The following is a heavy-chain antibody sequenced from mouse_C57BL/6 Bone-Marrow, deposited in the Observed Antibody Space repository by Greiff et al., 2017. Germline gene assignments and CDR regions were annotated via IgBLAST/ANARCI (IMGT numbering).Heavy chain of an antibody. CDR1: GYTFTNYW. V-gene: IGHV1-63*01. J-gene: IGHJ3*01. CDR3: ARGVYYGSSFAY. CDR2: IYPGGGYT. D-gene: IGHD1-1*01. Sequence: VQLQQSGAELVRPGTSVKMSCKASGYTFTNYWIGWAKQRPGHGLEWIGAIYPGGGYTNYNEKFKGKATLTADKSSSTAYMQFSILTSEDSAIYCCARGVYYGSSFAYWGQGTLVTVSA.